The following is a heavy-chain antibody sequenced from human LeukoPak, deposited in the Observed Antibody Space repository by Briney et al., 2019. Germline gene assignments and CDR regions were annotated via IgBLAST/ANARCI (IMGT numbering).Heavy chain of an antibody. V-gene: IGHV3-23*01. D-gene: IGHD6-13*01. CDR3: ARDRGAAAAAFDI. J-gene: IGHJ3*02. CDR1: GFTFTSYA. CDR2: VSGSGGTP. Sequence: GGSLRLSCAASGFTFTSYAMSWVRQAPGKGLEWVSAVSGSGGTPYYADSVKGRFTISRDNSMNTLYLQMNSLRAEDTALYYCARDRGAAAAAFDIWGQGTMVTVSS.